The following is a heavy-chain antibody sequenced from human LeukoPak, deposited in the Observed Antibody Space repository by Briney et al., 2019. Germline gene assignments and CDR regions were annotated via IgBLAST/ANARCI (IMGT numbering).Heavy chain of an antibody. V-gene: IGHV3-53*01. CDR3: AREFTMVRGVIRN. Sequence: PGGSLRLSCAASGFTVSSNYMSWVRQAPGKGLEWVSVIYSGGSTYYADSVKGRFTISRDNSKNTLYLQMNSLRAEDTAVYYCAREFTMVRGVIRNWGQGTLVTVSS. CDR2: IYSGGST. CDR1: GFTVSSNY. J-gene: IGHJ4*02. D-gene: IGHD3-10*01.